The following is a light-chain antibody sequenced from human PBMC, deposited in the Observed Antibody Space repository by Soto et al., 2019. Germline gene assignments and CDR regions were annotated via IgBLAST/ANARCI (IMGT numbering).Light chain of an antibody. CDR2: GAS. Sequence: EIEMTQSPATLSLSPGERATLSCRASQSVGTNLAWYQQKPGQAPRLLIFGASTRATGVPARISGSGSGTDFTLTISSLQTEDFAMSYCQQYNNWPETFGQGTEVEIK. V-gene: IGKV3-15*01. CDR1: QSVGTN. J-gene: IGKJ1*01. CDR3: QQYNNWPET.